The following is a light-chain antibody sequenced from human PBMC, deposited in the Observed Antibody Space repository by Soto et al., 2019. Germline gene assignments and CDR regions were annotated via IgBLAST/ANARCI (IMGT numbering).Light chain of an antibody. CDR2: GAT. CDR3: QQSYTTLMWT. V-gene: IGKV1-39*01. J-gene: IGKJ1*01. Sequence: TQMTQSPSSLSASVGDRVTISCRASQGISNYLAWYQQRPGKAPKLLIFGATTLQSGVPSRFTGSGSGTDFTLTINSLQPEDFASYYCQQSYTTLMWTFGQGTKVDIK. CDR1: QGISNY.